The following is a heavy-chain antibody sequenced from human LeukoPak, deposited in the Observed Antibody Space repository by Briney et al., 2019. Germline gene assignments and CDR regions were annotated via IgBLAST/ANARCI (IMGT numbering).Heavy chain of an antibody. CDR1: GFTFSTYP. V-gene: IGHV3-23*01. D-gene: IGHD2-8*02. CDR3: AKRPRIYYGNPGGVFDV. J-gene: IGHJ3*01. Sequence: GGSLRLSCAASGFTFSTYPMGWVRQAPGKGVEGGSDISDDGRRTYYADSMKGRFIISRDNANNILYLEMDTLRAEDTAVYYCAKRPRIYYGNPGGVFDVWGQGTMVTVSS. CDR2: ISDDGRRT.